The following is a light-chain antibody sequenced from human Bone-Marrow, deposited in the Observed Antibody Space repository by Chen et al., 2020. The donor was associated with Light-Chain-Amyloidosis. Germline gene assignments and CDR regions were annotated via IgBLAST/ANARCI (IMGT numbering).Light chain of an antibody. CDR3: QQYNSWT. J-gene: IGKJ1*01. V-gene: IGKV1-5*03. CDR1: QSIGTW. Sequence: DIQMTQSPSTLSASVGDRVTITCRASQSIGTWLAWYLQKPGKAPKLLIYKAVSLESGVPSRFSGSGSGTEFTLTISSLQPDDFATYYCQQYNSWTFGQGTKVEIK. CDR2: KAV.